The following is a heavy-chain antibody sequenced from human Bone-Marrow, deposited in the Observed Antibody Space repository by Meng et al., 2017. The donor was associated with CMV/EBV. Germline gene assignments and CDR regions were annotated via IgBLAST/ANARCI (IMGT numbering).Heavy chain of an antibody. Sequence: GESLKISCATSGFIFNNYWMSWVRQAPGKGLEWVANIKQDGSEKHYVDSVKGRFTISRDNAKNSLHLQVNSLRVEDTAVYYCARIGVTGRACYHLDHWGQGTLVTVSS. D-gene: IGHD2-15*01. CDR2: IKQDGSEK. CDR3: ARIGVTGRACYHLDH. V-gene: IGHV3-7*01. J-gene: IGHJ4*02. CDR1: GFIFNNYW.